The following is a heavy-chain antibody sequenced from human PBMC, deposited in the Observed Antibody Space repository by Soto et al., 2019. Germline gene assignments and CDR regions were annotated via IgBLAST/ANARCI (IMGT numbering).Heavy chain of an antibody. CDR2: INHSGST. CDR1: GGSFSGYY. J-gene: IGHJ4*02. D-gene: IGHD1-1*01. V-gene: IGHV4-34*01. CDR3: ARLEAGTDY. Sequence: SETLSLTCAVYGGSFSGYYWSWIRQPPGKGLEWIGEINHSGSTNYNPSLKSRVTISVDTSKNQFSLKLSSVTAADTAVYYCARLEAGTDYWGQGTLVTVSS.